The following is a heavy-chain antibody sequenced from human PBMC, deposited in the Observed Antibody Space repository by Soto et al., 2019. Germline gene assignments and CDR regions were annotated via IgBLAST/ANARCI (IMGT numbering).Heavy chain of an antibody. CDR2: IYYSGST. CDR1: GGSISSYY. CDR3: ARSRTWFGDFFDY. Sequence: QVQLQESGPGLVKPSETLSLTCTVSGGSISSYYWSWIRQPPGKGLEWIGYIYYSGSTNYNPSLTRRVTISVDTSKNQFSLKLRSVTAADTAVYYCARSRTWFGDFFDYWGQGTLVTVSS. D-gene: IGHD3-10*01. J-gene: IGHJ4*02. V-gene: IGHV4-59*01.